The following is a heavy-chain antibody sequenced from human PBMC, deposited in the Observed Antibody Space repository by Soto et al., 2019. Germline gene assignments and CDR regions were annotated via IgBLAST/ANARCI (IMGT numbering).Heavy chain of an antibody. Sequence: GASVKVSCKASGYTFTSYGISWVRQSPGQGLEWMGWISAYNGNTNYAQKLQGRVTMTTDTSTSTAYMELRSLRSDDTAVYYCARSNLWSVAAEAFDYWGQGTLVTVSS. V-gene: IGHV1-18*01. J-gene: IGHJ4*02. D-gene: IGHD6-19*01. CDR2: ISAYNGNT. CDR1: GYTFTSYG. CDR3: ARSNLWSVAAEAFDY.